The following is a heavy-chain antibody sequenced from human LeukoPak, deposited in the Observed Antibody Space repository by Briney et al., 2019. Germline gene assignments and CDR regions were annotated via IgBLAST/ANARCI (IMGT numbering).Heavy chain of an antibody. J-gene: IGHJ4*02. V-gene: IGHV3-30*04. D-gene: IGHD5-12*01. CDR1: GFTFSSYA. Sequence: GGSLRLSCAASGFTFSSYAMHWVRQAPGKGLEWVAVISYDGSNKYCADSVKGRFTISRDNSRNTLYLQMNSLRAEDTAVYYCARVSDDSGYPFTLDYWGQGTLVTVSS. CDR3: ARVSDDSGYPFTLDY. CDR2: ISYDGSNK.